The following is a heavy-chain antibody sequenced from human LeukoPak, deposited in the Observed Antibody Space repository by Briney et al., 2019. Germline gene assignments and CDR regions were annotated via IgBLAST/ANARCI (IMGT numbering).Heavy chain of an antibody. CDR3: ARGLSYGSTLDY. CDR2: INHSGST. V-gene: IGHV4-34*01. D-gene: IGHD5-18*01. CDR1: GGSFSDYY. Sequence: SETLSLTCAVYGGSFSDYYWSSIRQPPGKGLEWIGEINHSGSTNYNPSLKSRVTISVDTSKNQFSLKLSSVTAADTAVYYCARGLSYGSTLDYWGQGTLVTVFS. J-gene: IGHJ4*02.